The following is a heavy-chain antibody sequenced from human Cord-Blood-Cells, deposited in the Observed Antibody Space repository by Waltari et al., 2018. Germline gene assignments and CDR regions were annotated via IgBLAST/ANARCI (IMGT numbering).Heavy chain of an antibody. V-gene: IGHV4-4*07. J-gene: IGHJ2*01. CDR3: ARDPSSSSWYWYFDL. CDR1: GGSLSSYS. D-gene: IGHD6-13*01. CDR2: IYTSGST. Sequence: QVQLQESGPGLVKPSETLSLPCTVSGGSLSSYSWSWIRPPAGKGLEWIGRIYTSGSTNYNPSLKSRVTMSVDTSKNQFSLKLSSVTAADTAVYYCARDPSSSSWYWYFDLWGRGTLVTVSS.